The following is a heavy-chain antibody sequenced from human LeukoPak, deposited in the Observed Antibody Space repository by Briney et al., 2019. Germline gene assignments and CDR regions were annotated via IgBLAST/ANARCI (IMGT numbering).Heavy chain of an antibody. D-gene: IGHD6-13*01. CDR1: GFTFRNYA. V-gene: IGHV3-30*18. CDR3: AKAEGGSTSWYDFYYYGVDV. Sequence: GGSLRLSCAASGFTFRNYAMHWVRQCPGKGLEWVALISNDGTKTYVADSVKGRFTISRDNSKNTLYLQMNSLKTEDTAVYYCAKAEGGSTSWYDFYYYGVDVWGKGATITVSS. CDR2: ISNDGTKT. J-gene: IGHJ6*04.